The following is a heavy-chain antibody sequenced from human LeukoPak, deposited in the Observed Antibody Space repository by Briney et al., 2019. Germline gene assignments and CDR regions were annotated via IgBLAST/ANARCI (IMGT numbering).Heavy chain of an antibody. V-gene: IGHV4-59*01. D-gene: IGHD3-10*01. Sequence: SETLSLTCAVYGGSFSSYYWSWIRQPPGKGLEWIGYIYYSGSSNYNPSLKSRVTMSVDTSKKQFSLKVSSVTAADTAVYYCARTEYYFDHWGQGTLVTVSS. J-gene: IGHJ4*02. CDR1: GGSFSSYY. CDR3: ARTEYYFDH. CDR2: IYYSGSS.